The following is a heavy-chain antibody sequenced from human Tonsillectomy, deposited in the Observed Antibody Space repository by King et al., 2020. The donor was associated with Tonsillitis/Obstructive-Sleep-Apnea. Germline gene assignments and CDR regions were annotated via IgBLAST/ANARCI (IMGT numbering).Heavy chain of an antibody. CDR3: AREFNPLTDPHNYYDYMDV. CDR1: GFTVSSNY. D-gene: IGHD1-14*01. Sequence: VQLVESGGGLVQPGGSLRLSCAASGFTVSSNYMSWVRQAPGKGLEWVSVIYSGGSTYYADYVKGRFTISRDNSKNTLYLQMNSLRAEDTAVYYCAREFNPLTDPHNYYDYMDVWGKGTTVTVSS. V-gene: IGHV3-66*01. J-gene: IGHJ6*03. CDR2: IYSGGST.